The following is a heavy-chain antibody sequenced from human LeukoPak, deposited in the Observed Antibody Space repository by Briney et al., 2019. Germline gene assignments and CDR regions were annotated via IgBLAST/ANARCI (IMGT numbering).Heavy chain of an antibody. CDR2: ISSSGSTI. D-gene: IGHD3-9*01. CDR1: GFTFSDYY. CDR3: ARGQTPYYDILTGYYGGPDYFGY. J-gene: IGHJ4*02. V-gene: IGHV3-11*04. Sequence: GGSLRLSCAASGFTFSDYYMSWIRQAPGKGLEWVSYISSSGSTIYYADSVKGRFTISRDNAKNSLYLQMNSLRAEDTAVYYCARGQTPYYDILTGYYGGPDYFGYWGQGTLVTVSS.